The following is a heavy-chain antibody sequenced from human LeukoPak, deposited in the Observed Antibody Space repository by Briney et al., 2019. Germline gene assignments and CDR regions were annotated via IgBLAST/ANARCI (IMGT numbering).Heavy chain of an antibody. CDR3: ARVSSHCSGGSCYAVFDY. V-gene: IGHV4-4*07. J-gene: IGHJ4*02. CDR2: IYTSGST. Sequence: SETLSLTCTVSGGSISSYYWSWIRQPAGKGLEWIGRIYTSGSTNYNPSLKSRVTMSVDTSKNQFSLKLSSVTAADTAVYYCARVSSHCSGGSCYAVFDYWGQGTLVTVSS. CDR1: GGSISSYY. D-gene: IGHD2-15*01.